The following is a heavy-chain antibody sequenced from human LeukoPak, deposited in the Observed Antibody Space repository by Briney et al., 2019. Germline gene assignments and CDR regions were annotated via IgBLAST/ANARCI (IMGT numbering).Heavy chain of an antibody. CDR2: IHHSGST. CDR3: ARGQPRITIFGVVDTNSYYGLDV. J-gene: IGHJ6*02. D-gene: IGHD3-3*01. Sequence: SETLSLTCAVYGESFSGYYWSWIRQPPGKGLEWIGEIHHSGSTNYNPSRKRRVTISVDTSKNQFSLMVRSVTAAATAVYYCARGQPRITIFGVVDTNSYYGLDVWGQGTTVTVSS. CDR1: GESFSGYY. V-gene: IGHV4-34*01.